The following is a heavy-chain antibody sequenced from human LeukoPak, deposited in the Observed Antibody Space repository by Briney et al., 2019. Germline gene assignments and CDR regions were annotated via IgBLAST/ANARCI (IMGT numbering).Heavy chain of an antibody. V-gene: IGHV1-2*06. D-gene: IGHD3-3*01. CDR1: GYTFTGYY. CDR2: INPNSGGT. J-gene: IGHJ4*02. CDR3: ARDPLTDYDFWSGYPY. Sequence: ASVKVSCKASGYTFTGYYMHWVRQAPGQGLEWMGRINPNSGGTNYAQKFQGRVTMTRDTSISTAYMELSRLRSDDTAVYYCARDPLTDYDFWSGYPYWDQGTLVTVSS.